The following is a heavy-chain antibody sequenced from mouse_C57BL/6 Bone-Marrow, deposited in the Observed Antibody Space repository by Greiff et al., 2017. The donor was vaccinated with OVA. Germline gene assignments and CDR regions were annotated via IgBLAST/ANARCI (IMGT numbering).Heavy chain of an antibody. J-gene: IGHJ4*01. Sequence: VQLKESGPELVKPGDSVKISCKASGYSFTGYFMNWVMQSHGKSLEWIGRINPYNGDTFYNQKFTGKATLTVDKSSSTAHMELRSLTSEDSAVYYCARADGYYDYYAMDYWGQGTSVTVSS. D-gene: IGHD2-3*01. CDR1: GYSFTGYF. CDR2: INPYNGDT. V-gene: IGHV1-20*01. CDR3: ARADGYYDYYAMDY.